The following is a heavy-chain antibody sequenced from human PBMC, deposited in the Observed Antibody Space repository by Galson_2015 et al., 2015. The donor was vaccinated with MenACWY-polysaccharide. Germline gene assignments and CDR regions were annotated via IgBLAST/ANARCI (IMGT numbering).Heavy chain of an antibody. CDR2: INYSGST. Sequence: ATPSLTCTVSGGPISSSYWNWIRQPPGTGLEWVGHINYSGSTNHNPSLKSRVTMSVDTSKNQFSLNLTSVTDADTAVYYCARAIAVAGQRRDFDLWGRGTLVTVSS. CDR3: ARAIAVAGQRRDFDL. D-gene: IGHD6-19*01. CDR1: GGPISSSY. J-gene: IGHJ2*01. V-gene: IGHV4-59*01.